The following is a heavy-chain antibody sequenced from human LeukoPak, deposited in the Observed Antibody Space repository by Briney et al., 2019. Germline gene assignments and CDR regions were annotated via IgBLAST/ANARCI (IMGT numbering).Heavy chain of an antibody. D-gene: IGHD3-9*01. CDR1: GFTFEDYG. CDR3: ATHGYSELRYFDWSTNE. Sequence: GGSLRLSCAASGFTFEDYGMSWVRQGPGKGLEWVSGINWNGVSTGYADSVKGRFTISRDNAKKSLYLQMDSLRAEDTAVYYCATHGYSELRYFDWSTNEWGQGTLVTVSS. CDR2: INWNGVST. J-gene: IGHJ4*02. V-gene: IGHV3-20*04.